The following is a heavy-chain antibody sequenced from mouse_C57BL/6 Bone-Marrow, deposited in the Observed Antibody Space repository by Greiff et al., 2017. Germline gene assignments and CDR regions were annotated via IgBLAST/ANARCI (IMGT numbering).Heavy chain of an antibody. V-gene: IGHV5-4*01. D-gene: IGHD2-4*01. CDR3: ARGDEYDYGPYYAMDY. CDR2: ISDGGSYT. CDR1: GFTFSSYA. J-gene: IGHJ4*01. Sequence: EVQGVESGGGLVKPGGSLKLSCAASGFTFSSYAMSWVRQTPEKRLEWVATISDGGSYTYYPDNVKGRFTITRDNAKNNLYLQMSHLKSEDTAMYYCARGDEYDYGPYYAMDYWGQGTSVTVSS.